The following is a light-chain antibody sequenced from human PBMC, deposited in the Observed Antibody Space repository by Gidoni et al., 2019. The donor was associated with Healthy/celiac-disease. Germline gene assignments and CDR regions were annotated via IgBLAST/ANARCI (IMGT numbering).Light chain of an antibody. J-gene: IGKJ4*01. Sequence: DIQMTQSPSSLSASVGDRVTITCQASQDISNYLNWYQQKPGKAPKLLIYDASNFETGVPSRFSGSGSGTDFTFTISSLQPEDISTYYCQQYDNRPPLTFGGGTKVEIK. V-gene: IGKV1-33*01. CDR2: DAS. CDR1: QDISNY. CDR3: QQYDNRPPLT.